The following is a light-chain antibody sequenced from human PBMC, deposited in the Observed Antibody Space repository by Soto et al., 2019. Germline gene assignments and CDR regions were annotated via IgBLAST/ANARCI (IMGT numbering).Light chain of an antibody. CDR3: ETWDTSLSVVI. Sequence: QSVLTQPPSVSAAPGQKVTISCSGSTSNIGKNYVSWYQLLPGTAPKLLIYDNTNRPSGIPDRFSGSKSGTSATLVIAGLQTGDEADYYCETWDTSLSVVIFGGGTKLTVL. CDR2: DNT. V-gene: IGLV1-51*01. CDR1: TSNIGKNY. J-gene: IGLJ2*01.